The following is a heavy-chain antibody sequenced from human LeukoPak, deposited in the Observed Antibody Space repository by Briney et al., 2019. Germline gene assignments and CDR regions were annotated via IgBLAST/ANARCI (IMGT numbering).Heavy chain of an antibody. V-gene: IGHV3-21*01. J-gene: IGHJ4*02. CDR3: ARDYDFWSGYLGY. D-gene: IGHD3-3*01. CDR1: GFTFSSYS. CDR2: ISSSSSYI. Sequence: GGSLRLSCAASGFTFSSYSMNWVRQAPGKGLEWVSSISSSSSYIYYADSVKGRFTISRDNAKNSLYLQMNSLRAEDTAVYYCARDYDFWSGYLGYCGQGTLVTVSS.